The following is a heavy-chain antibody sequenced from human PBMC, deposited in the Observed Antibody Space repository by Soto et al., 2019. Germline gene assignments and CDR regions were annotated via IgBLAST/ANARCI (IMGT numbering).Heavy chain of an antibody. V-gene: IGHV4-30-2*01. Sequence: PSETLSLTCAVSGGSISSGGYSWSWIRQPPGKGLEWIGYIYHSGSTYYNPSLKSRVTISVDRSKNQFSLKLSSVTAADTAVYYCARAWGEAYYYGMDVWGHGTTVTGSS. D-gene: IGHD1-26*01. CDR2: IYHSGST. CDR3: ARAWGEAYYYGMDV. J-gene: IGHJ6*02. CDR1: GGSISSGGYS.